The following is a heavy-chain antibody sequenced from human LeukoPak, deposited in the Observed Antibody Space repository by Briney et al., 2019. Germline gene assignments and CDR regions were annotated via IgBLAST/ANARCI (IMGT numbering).Heavy chain of an antibody. Sequence: PGGSLRLSCAASGFTFTNYAMTWVRQAPGKGLEWVSVISDSGINTYYADSVKGRFAISRDNSKNTLYLQMNSLRAEDTAVYYCAKGRITAGATGYWGQGTPVTVSS. J-gene: IGHJ4*02. CDR1: GFTFTNYA. D-gene: IGHD6-13*01. CDR3: AKGRITAGATGY. V-gene: IGHV3-23*01. CDR2: ISDSGINT.